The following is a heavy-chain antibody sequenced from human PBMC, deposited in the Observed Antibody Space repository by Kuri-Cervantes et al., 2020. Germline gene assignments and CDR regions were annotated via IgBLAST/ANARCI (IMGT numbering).Heavy chain of an antibody. CDR3: ARWDDFWRGLSQGAIGDYYYMDV. V-gene: IGHV1-8*01. CDR2: MNPNSGNT. D-gene: IGHD3-3*01. J-gene: IGHJ6*03. Sequence: ASVKVSCKASGYTFTSYDINWVRQATGQGLEWMGWMNPNSGNTGYAQKFQGRVTMTRNTSISTAYMELSSLRSEDTAVYYCARWDDFWRGLSQGAIGDYYYMDVWGKGTTVTVSS. CDR1: GYTFTSYD.